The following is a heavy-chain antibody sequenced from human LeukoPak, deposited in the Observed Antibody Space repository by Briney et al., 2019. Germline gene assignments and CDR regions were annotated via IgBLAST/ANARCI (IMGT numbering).Heavy chain of an antibody. Sequence: GASVKVSCKASGYTFTGSYMHWVRQAPGQGLEWMGWINPSSVVTNYAWEFQARVTMTRDTSLSTAYMELISLTSDDTAVYFCSKQKTAYDMLTGDYWGQGTLVTVSS. D-gene: IGHD3-9*01. CDR3: SKQKTAYDMLTGDY. V-gene: IGHV1-2*02. CDR1: GYTFTGSY. CDR2: INPSSVVT. J-gene: IGHJ4*02.